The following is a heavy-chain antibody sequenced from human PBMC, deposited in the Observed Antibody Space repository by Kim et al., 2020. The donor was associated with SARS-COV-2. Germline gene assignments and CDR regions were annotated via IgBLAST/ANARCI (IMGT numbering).Heavy chain of an antibody. V-gene: IGHV4-34*01. CDR2: INHSGST. Sequence: SETLSLTCAVYGGSFSGYYWSWIRQPPGKGLEWIGEINHSGSTNYNPSLKSRVTISVDTSKNQFSLKLSSVTAADTAVYYCARVGRITMVRGDFDYWGQG. CDR3: ARVGRITMVRGDFDY. J-gene: IGHJ4*02. CDR1: GGSFSGYY. D-gene: IGHD3-10*01.